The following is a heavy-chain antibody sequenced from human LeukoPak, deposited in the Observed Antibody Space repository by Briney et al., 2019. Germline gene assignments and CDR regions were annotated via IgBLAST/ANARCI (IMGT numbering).Heavy chain of an antibody. D-gene: IGHD6-6*01. CDR2: ITDTGSGT. J-gene: IGHJ4*02. Sequence: GGSLRLSCAASGFTFSSYGMSWVRQAPGMRLEWVSAITDTGSGTYYADSVKGRFTISRDNSKNTLHLQMNSLRAENTAVYYCAKRVPYSTSSVYFDYWGQGTLVTVSS. V-gene: IGHV3-23*01. CDR3: AKRVPYSTSSVYFDY. CDR1: GFTFSSYG.